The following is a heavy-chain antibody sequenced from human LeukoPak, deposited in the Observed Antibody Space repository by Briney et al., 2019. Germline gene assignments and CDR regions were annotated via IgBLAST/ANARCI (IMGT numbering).Heavy chain of an antibody. D-gene: IGHD1-14*01. V-gene: IGHV3-74*01. J-gene: IGHJ4*02. CDR1: GFTFSTCY. CDR3: ARENFGIDS. Sequence: GGSLRLSCAASGFTFSTCYMNWVGQAPGKGLVWVSRITSDGSITTYTDSVKGRFTISRNNGRKTLYLQMNSLRVEDTAVYYCARENFGIDSWGQGTLVIVSS. CDR2: ITSDGSIT.